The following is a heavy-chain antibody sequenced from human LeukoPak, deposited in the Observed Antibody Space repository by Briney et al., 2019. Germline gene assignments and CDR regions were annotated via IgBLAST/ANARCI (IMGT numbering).Heavy chain of an antibody. V-gene: IGHV3-74*01. D-gene: IGHD3/OR15-3a*01. CDR1: GFTFNNYW. Sequence: GGSLRLSREASGFTFNNYWMHWVRQGPGRGLVWVARISGDGKSTTYADSVKGRFTISRDNSKNTMYLQVNSLRAEDTALYFCARLPVPINDFGDYFDYWGQGILVTVSS. CDR3: ARLPVPINDFGDYFDY. CDR2: ISGDGKST. J-gene: IGHJ4*02.